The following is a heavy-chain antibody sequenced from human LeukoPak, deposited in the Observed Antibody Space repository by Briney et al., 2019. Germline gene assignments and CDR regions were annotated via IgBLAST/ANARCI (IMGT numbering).Heavy chain of an antibody. CDR2: ISGSGGST. CDR1: GFTFSSYA. D-gene: IGHD2-21*02. V-gene: IGHV3-23*01. CDR3: ARVCGGDCHNDAFDI. J-gene: IGHJ3*02. Sequence: PGGSLRLSCAASGFTFSSYAMSWVRQAPGKGLEWVSAISGSGGSTYYADSVKGRFTISRDNSKSTLYLQMNSLRAEDTAVYYCARVCGGDCHNDAFDIWGQGTMVTVSS.